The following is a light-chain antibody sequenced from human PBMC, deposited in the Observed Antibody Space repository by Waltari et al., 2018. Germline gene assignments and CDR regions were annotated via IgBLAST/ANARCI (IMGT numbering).Light chain of an antibody. J-gene: IGLJ3*02. CDR2: EVT. CDR1: NSDVGNYNL. V-gene: IGLV2-23*02. CDR3: CSYAGSWIWV. Sequence: QAALTQPASVSGSPGQSITISCTGSNSDVGNYNLVSWYQTHPGKAPKLIIYEVTNPPSVIADSFSGFKTGNPASLTISGLQAEDEADYYCCSYAGSWIWVFGGGTELTVL.